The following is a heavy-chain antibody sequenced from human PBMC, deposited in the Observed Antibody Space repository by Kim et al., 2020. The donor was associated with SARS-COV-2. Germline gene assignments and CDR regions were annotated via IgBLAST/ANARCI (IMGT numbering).Heavy chain of an antibody. V-gene: IGHV3-30*04. CDR3: ARAGGGYSYVDY. CDR1: GFTFSSYA. J-gene: IGHJ4*02. D-gene: IGHD5-18*01. CDR2: ISYDGSNK. Sequence: GGSLRLSCAASGFTFSSYAMHWVRQAPGKGLEWVAVISYDGSNKYYADSVKGRFTISRDNSKNTLYLQMNSLRAEDTAVYYCARAGGGYSYVDYWGQGTLVTVSS.